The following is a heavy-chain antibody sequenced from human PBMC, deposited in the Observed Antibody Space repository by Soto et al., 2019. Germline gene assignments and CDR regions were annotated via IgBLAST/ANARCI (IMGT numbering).Heavy chain of an antibody. V-gene: IGHV2-5*02. CDR2: IYWDDDK. CDR3: AHFDYVNNWFDP. Sequence: QITLKESGPTLVKPTQTLTLTCTFSGFSLSTRGLGVGWIRQPPGKALEWLALIYWDDDKRYSPSLKSRLTITKDTSKNQLVLRITNMDPVDTATYYCAHFDYVNNWFDPWGQGTLVTVSS. CDR1: GFSLSTRGLG. D-gene: IGHD4-17*01. J-gene: IGHJ5*02.